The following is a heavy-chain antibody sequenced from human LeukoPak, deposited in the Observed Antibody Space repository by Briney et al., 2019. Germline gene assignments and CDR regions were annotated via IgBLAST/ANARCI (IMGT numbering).Heavy chain of an antibody. D-gene: IGHD4-17*01. CDR1: GFTFNTYT. V-gene: IGHV3-48*04. J-gene: IGHJ4*02. Sequence: GGSLRLSCAASGFTFNTYTMNWVRQAPGKGLEWVSYISSSGSTIYYADSVKGRFTISRDNAKNSLYLQMNSLRAEDTAVYYCAREFVTTGTFDYWGQGTLDTVSS. CDR3: AREFVTTGTFDY. CDR2: ISSSGSTI.